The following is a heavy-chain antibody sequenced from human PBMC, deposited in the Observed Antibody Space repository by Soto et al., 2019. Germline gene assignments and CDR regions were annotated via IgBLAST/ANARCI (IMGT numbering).Heavy chain of an antibody. CDR2: IIPIFGTA. CDR3: ARPRHYSSSSGYYYYGMDV. V-gene: IGHV1-69*13. J-gene: IGHJ6*02. Sequence: SVKVSCKASGGTFSSYAISWVRQAPGQGLEWMGGIIPIFGTANYAQKFQGRVTITADESTSTAYMELSSLRSEDTAVYYCARPRHYSSSSGYYYYGMDVWGQGTTVTVSS. CDR1: GGTFSSYA. D-gene: IGHD6-6*01.